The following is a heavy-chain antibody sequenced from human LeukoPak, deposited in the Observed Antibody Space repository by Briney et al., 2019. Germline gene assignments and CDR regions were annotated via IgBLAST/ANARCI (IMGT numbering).Heavy chain of an antibody. Sequence: GESLKISCKGSGYSFTTYWIGWVRQMPGKGVESMGIIYPGDSDTKYSPSFQGQVTISADRSISTAYLQWSSLKASDTAMYYCASGAGIAAPGTYDAFDIWGQGTMVTVSS. J-gene: IGHJ3*02. D-gene: IGHD6-13*01. CDR3: ASGAGIAAPGTYDAFDI. CDR1: GYSFTTYW. CDR2: IYPGDSDT. V-gene: IGHV5-51*01.